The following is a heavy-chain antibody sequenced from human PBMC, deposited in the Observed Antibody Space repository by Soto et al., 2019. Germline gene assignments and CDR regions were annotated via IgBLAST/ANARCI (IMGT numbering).Heavy chain of an antibody. CDR1: GFTFSSYD. CDR3: ARWVTMVRGVTIWYFDL. D-gene: IGHD3-10*01. Sequence: EVQLVESGGGLVQPGGSLRLSCAASGFTFSSYDMHWVRQATGKGLEWVSAIGTAGDTYYPGSVKGRFTISRENAKNSLYLQMNSLRAGDPAVYYCARWVTMVRGVTIWYFDLWGRGTLVTVSS. CDR2: IGTAGDT. V-gene: IGHV3-13*04. J-gene: IGHJ2*01.